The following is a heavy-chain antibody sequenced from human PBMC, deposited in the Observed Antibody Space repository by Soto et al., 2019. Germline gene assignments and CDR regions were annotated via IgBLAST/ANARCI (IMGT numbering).Heavy chain of an antibody. CDR1: GFTFSSYA. CDR2: ISYDGSNK. CDR3: ARSGVLASAGIP. J-gene: IGHJ5*02. V-gene: IGHV3-30-3*01. Sequence: QVQLVESGGGVVQPGRSLRLSCAASGFTFSSYAMHWVRQAPGKGLEWVAVISYDGSNKYYADSVKGRFTISRDNSKNTLYLQMNSLRAEDTAVYYCARSGVLASAGIPWGQGTLVTVSS. D-gene: IGHD2-8*01.